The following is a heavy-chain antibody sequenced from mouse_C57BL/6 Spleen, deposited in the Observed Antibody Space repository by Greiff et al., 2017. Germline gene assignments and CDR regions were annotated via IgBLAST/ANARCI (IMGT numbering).Heavy chain of an antibody. Sequence: EVHLVESGGGLVKPGGSLKLSCAASRFTFSDYGMHWVRQAPEKGLEWVAYISSGSSTIYYADTVKGRFTISRDNAKNTLFLQMTSLRSEDTAMYYCARDWFAYWGQGTLVTVSA. CDR3: ARDWFAY. CDR1: RFTFSDYG. J-gene: IGHJ3*01. CDR2: ISSGSSTI. V-gene: IGHV5-17*01.